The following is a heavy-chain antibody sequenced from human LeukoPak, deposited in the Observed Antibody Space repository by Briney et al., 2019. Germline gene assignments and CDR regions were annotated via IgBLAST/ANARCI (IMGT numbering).Heavy chain of an antibody. Sequence: GGSLRLSCAVSGFTVNYAWMSWVRQAPGKGLEWVGRIKSKTDGGTTDYAAPVKGRFTISRDDSKNTLYLEMNNLKTEDTAVYYCTSYNTRDAFHIWGQGTMVTVSS. D-gene: IGHD1-14*01. CDR3: TSYNTRDAFHI. CDR2: IKSKTDGGTT. J-gene: IGHJ3*02. V-gene: IGHV3-15*01. CDR1: GFTVNYAW.